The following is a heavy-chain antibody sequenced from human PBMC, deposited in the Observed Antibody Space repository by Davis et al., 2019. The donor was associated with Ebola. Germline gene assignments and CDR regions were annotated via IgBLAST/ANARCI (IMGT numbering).Heavy chain of an antibody. CDR3: TRGFWDDD. CDR1: GFAVSSSY. CDR2: INSADDI. J-gene: IGHJ2*01. Sequence: GESLKISCAASGFAVSSSYMSWVRRAPGKGLEWASVINSADDIYYADSVKGRFTISRDTSKNTLHLQINSLRADDTAVYYCTRGFWDDDWGRGTLVTVSS. D-gene: IGHD3-16*01. V-gene: IGHV3-66*01.